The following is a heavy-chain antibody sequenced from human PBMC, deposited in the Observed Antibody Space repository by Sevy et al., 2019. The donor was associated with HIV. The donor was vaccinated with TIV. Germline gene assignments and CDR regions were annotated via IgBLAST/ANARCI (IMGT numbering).Heavy chain of an antibody. CDR3: AKGMYYYDSSGQDGMDV. Sequence: GGSLRLSCAASGFTFSSYGMHWVRQAPGKGLEWVAVISYDGSNKYYADSVKGRFTISRDNSKNTLYLQMNSLRAEDMAVYYCAKGMYYYDSSGQDGMDVWGQGTTVTVSS. CDR1: GFTFSSYG. CDR2: ISYDGSNK. D-gene: IGHD3-22*01. J-gene: IGHJ6*02. V-gene: IGHV3-30*18.